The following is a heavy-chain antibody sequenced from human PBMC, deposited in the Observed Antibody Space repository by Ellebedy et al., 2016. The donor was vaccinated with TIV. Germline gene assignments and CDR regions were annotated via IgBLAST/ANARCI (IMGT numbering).Heavy chain of an antibody. D-gene: IGHD5-12*01. CDR3: ARVVATITYGIYYFDY. Sequence: GESLKISCAASGFTVSSNYMSWVRQAPGMGLEWVSVIYSGGSTYYADSVKGRFTISRDNSKNTPYLQMNTLRAEDTAVYYCARVVATITYGIYYFDYWGQGTLVTVSS. CDR2: IYSGGST. CDR1: GFTVSSNY. V-gene: IGHV3-66*01. J-gene: IGHJ4*02.